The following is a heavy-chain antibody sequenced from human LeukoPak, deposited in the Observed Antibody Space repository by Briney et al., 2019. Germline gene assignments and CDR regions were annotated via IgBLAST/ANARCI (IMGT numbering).Heavy chain of an antibody. CDR2: ISSSGTTI. D-gene: IGHD6-25*01. Sequence: GGTLRLSCVASGFTFSDYYMSWIRQAPGKGLEWISYISSSGTTIYYTDSVKGRLTISRDNAKNSLYLQMNSLRAEDTAVYFCARSIAAADGGVYYYMDVWGKGTTVTISS. CDR3: ARSIAAADGGVYYYMDV. CDR1: GFTFSDYY. V-gene: IGHV3-11*01. J-gene: IGHJ6*03.